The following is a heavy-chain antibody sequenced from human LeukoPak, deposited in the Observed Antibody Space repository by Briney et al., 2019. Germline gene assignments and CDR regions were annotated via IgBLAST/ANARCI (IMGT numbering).Heavy chain of an antibody. D-gene: IGHD3/OR15-3a*01. CDR1: GLTFSSYG. V-gene: IGHV3-23*01. J-gene: IGHJ4*02. CDR3: AKEGRTGAAYIDY. CDR2: ISGSGDGT. Sequence: PGGSLRLSCAASGLTFSSYGMHWVRQAPGKGLEWVSAISGSGDGTYYADSVKGRFIISRDNSKNTLYLQLNSLRAEDTAVYYCAKEGRTGAAYIDYWGQGTRVTVSS.